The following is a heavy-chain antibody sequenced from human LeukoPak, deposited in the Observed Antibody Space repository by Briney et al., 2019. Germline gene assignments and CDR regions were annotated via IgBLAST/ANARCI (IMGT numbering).Heavy chain of an antibody. J-gene: IGHJ4*02. CDR1: GFTFSSYW. CDR3: ARDNGDSSFDY. CDR2: VKQDGSEK. Sequence: PGVSLRLSCAASGFTFSSYWMSWVRQAPGKGLEWVANVKQDGSEKYYVDSVKGRFTISRDNAKNSLYLQMNSLRAEDTAVYYCARDNGDSSFDYWGQGTPVTVSS. D-gene: IGHD4-17*01. V-gene: IGHV3-7*01.